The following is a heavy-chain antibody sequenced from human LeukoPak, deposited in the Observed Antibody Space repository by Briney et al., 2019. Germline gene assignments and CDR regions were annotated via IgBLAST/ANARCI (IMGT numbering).Heavy chain of an antibody. V-gene: IGHV3-15*04. CDR2: TVSEIDGGTT. J-gene: IGHJ6*02. CDR1: GFTFNYAW. Sequence: GGSLRLSCAASGFTFNYAWMSWVRQVPGKGLEWVGQTVSEIDGGTTDYATPVKGRFTISRDDSKSTLYLQMNSLKIEDTAVYYCTTDEDWNYARKDVWGQGATVTVSS. D-gene: IGHD1-7*01. CDR3: TTDEDWNYARKDV.